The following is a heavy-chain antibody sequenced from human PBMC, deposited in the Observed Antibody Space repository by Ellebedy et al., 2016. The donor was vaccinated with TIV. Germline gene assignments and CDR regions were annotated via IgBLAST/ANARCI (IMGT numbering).Heavy chain of an antibody. Sequence: PGGSLRLSCAASGFTLSIYWMSWVRQAPGKGLEWVADIKQDGSEKNYVDSVKGRFTISRDNAENSLYLQMHGLRAEDTAVYYCARGRLGLDYWGQGTLVTVSS. CDR3: ARGRLGLDY. CDR2: IKQDGSEK. V-gene: IGHV3-7*01. CDR1: GFTLSIYW. D-gene: IGHD7-27*01. J-gene: IGHJ4*02.